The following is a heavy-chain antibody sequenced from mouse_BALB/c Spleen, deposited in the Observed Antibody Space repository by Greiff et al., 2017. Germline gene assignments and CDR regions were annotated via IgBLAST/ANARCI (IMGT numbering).Heavy chain of an antibody. CDR1: GYSITSDYA. J-gene: IGHJ4*01. CDR2: ISYSGST. D-gene: IGHD2-14*01. V-gene: IGHV3-2*02. CDR3: ARGYYRYAMDY. Sequence: VQLKESGPGLVKPSQSLSLTCTVTGYSITSDYAWNWIRQFPGNKLEWMGYISYSGSTSYNPSLKSRISITRDTSKNQFFLQLNSVTTEDTATYYCARGYYRYAMDYWGQGTSVTVSS.